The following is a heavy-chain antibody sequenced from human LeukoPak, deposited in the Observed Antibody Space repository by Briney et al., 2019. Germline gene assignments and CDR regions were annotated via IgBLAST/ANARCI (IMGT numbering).Heavy chain of an antibody. CDR2: ISSSSSYI. CDR3: AKLMSRGARDY. V-gene: IGHV3-21*04. CDR1: GFTFSSYS. D-gene: IGHD3-10*01. J-gene: IGHJ4*02. Sequence: GGSLRLSCAASGFTFSSYSMNWVRQAPGKGLEWVSSISSSSSYIYYADSVKGRFTISRDNSKNTLYLQMNSLRAEDTAVYYCAKLMSRGARDYWGQGTLVTVSS.